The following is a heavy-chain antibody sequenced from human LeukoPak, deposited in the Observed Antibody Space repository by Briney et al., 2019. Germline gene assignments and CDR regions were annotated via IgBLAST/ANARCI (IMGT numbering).Heavy chain of an antibody. Sequence: GGSLRLSCAASGFTFSSYSMNWVRQAPGKGLEWVSSISSSSSYIYYAGSVKGRFTISRDNAKNSLYLQMNSLRAEDTAVYYCARDRDYYGMDVWGQGTTVTVSS. J-gene: IGHJ6*02. D-gene: IGHD3-10*01. V-gene: IGHV3-21*01. CDR3: ARDRDYYGMDV. CDR1: GFTFSSYS. CDR2: ISSSSSYI.